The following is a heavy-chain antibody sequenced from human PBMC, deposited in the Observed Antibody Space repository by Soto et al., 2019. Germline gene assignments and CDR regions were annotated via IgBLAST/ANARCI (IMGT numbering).Heavy chain of an antibody. CDR3: ARDMGSSSVYYYYYGMDV. J-gene: IGHJ6*02. CDR2: IYYSGST. CDR1: GGSISSGGYY. Sequence: SETLSLTCTVSGGSISSGGYYWSWIRQHPGKGLEWIGYIYYSGSTYYNPSLKSRVTISVDTSKNQFSLKLSSVTAADTAVYYCARDMGSSSVYYYYYGMDVWGQGTTVTVSS. V-gene: IGHV4-31*03. D-gene: IGHD6-6*01.